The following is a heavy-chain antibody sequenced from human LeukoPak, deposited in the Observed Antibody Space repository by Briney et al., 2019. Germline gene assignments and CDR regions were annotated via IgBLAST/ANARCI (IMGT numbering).Heavy chain of an antibody. Sequence: AGGSLRLSCAASGFTVSSNYMSWVRQAPGKGLEWVSVIYSGGSTYYADSVKGRFTISRDNSKNTLYLQMNSLRAEDTAVYYCASGWLPTHFDYWGQGTLVTVSS. CDR2: IYSGGST. V-gene: IGHV3-53*01. D-gene: IGHD6-19*01. CDR1: GFTVSSNY. CDR3: ASGWLPTHFDY. J-gene: IGHJ4*02.